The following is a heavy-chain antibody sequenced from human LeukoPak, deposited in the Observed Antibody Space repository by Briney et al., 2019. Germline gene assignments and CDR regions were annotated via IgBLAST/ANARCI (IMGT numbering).Heavy chain of an antibody. J-gene: IGHJ5*02. CDR1: GFSIGNYG. CDR2: ISHDGGAR. D-gene: IGHD6-19*01. V-gene: IGHV3-30*03. CDR3: ARDWGSSGWYNWFDP. Sequence: GGSLRLSCAVSGFSIGNYGMHWVRQAPDKGLEWVAMISHDGGARYYGDSVKGQLTISRDNSENTLYLQMNSLRVEDTAVYYCARDWGSSGWYNWFDPWGQGTLVTVSS.